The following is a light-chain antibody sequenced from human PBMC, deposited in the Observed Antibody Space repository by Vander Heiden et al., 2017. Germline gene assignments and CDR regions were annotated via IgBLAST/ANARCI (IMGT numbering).Light chain of an antibody. V-gene: IGLV2-14*01. CDR2: DVS. J-gene: IGLJ2*01. CDR3: SSYTSSSRV. CDR1: SSDVGGYNY. Sequence: QSALTQPASVSGSPGQSITISCTGTSSDVGGYNYVSWYQQHPDKAPKLMIYDVSNRPSGVSNRFSGSKSGNTASLTISGRQAEDEADYYCSSYTSSSRVFGGGTKLTVL.